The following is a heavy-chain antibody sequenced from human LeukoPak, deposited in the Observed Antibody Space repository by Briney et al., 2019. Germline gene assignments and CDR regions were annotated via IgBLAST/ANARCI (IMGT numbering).Heavy chain of an antibody. CDR2: ISSSSRYY. Sequence: GGGLRDSRVSSVFTLSSYSMNSVRPALGEGVGWVSSISSSSRYYYYADSVKGRLTISRDNAKNSLYLQMNSLRAEDTAVYYCARELLDYYYMDVWGKGTTVTVSS. D-gene: IGHD2-15*01. J-gene: IGHJ6*03. CDR1: VFTLSSYS. CDR3: ARELLDYYYMDV. V-gene: IGHV3-21*01.